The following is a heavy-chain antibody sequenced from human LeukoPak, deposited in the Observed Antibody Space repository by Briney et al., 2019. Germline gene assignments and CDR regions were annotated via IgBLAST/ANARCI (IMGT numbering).Heavy chain of an antibody. Sequence: SVTVSCMASGGTFSSYAISWVRQAPGQGREWMGGIIPIFGTANYAQKFQGRVTITADETTSTAYMELSSLRSEDTAVYYCATRPLGYCSSTSCPSRWFDPWGQGTLVTVSS. CDR2: IIPIFGTA. V-gene: IGHV1-69*01. CDR1: GGTFSSYA. CDR3: ATRPLGYCSSTSCPSRWFDP. J-gene: IGHJ5*02. D-gene: IGHD2-2*01.